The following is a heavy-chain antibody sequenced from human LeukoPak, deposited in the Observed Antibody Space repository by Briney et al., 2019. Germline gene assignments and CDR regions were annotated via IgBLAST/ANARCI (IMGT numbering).Heavy chain of an antibody. D-gene: IGHD2-15*01. Sequence: PGGSLRLSCAASGFTFSSYAMHWVRQAPGKGLEWVAVLSYDGSNKYYADSVEGRFTISRDNSKNTLYLQMNSLRAEDTAVYYCARAFHKLGYCSGGSCYGTDYWGQGTLVTVSS. J-gene: IGHJ4*02. CDR2: LSYDGSNK. V-gene: IGHV3-30-3*01. CDR3: ARAFHKLGYCSGGSCYGTDY. CDR1: GFTFSSYA.